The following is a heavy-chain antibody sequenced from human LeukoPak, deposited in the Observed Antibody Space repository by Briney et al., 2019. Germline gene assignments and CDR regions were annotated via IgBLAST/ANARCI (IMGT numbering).Heavy chain of an antibody. CDR3: ASGSRGPNLDY. D-gene: IGHD2-15*01. CDR1: GGSISSYY. CDR2: IYYSGST. J-gene: IGHJ4*02. Sequence: TSETLSLTCTVSGGSISSYYWSWIRQPPGKGLEWIGYIYYSGSTYYNPSLKSRVTISVDTTKNQFSLKLSSVTAADTAVYYCASGSRGPNLDYWGQGTLVTVSS. V-gene: IGHV4-59*08.